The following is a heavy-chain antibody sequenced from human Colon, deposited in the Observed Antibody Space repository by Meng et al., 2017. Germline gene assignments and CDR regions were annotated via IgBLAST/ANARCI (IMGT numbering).Heavy chain of an antibody. D-gene: IGHD6-19*01. CDR1: GYTFTNYQ. CDR2: VNPNNGEA. V-gene: IGHV1-18*01. Sequence: QVQLVQSGAEVKKPGASVRASCKTSGYTFTNYQTDWVRQAPGQGLEWMGWVNPNNGEASYAQNLQGRVTLTTDTSTNTAYMELRSLTSDDSALYYCARHASAWSLDYWGQGTLVTVSS. CDR3: ARHASAWSLDY. J-gene: IGHJ4*02.